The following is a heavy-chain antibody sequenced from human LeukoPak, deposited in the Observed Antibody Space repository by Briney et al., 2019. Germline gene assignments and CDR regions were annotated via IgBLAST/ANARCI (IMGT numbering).Heavy chain of an antibody. V-gene: IGHV1-2*02. CDR2: INPNSGGT. CDR1: GYTFTGYY. D-gene: IGHD3-16*01. J-gene: IGHJ4*02. CDR3: ARDMITFGGAHDY. Sequence: GASVKVSCKASGYTFTGYYMHWARQAPGQGLEWMGWINPNSGGTNYAQKFQGRVTMTRDTSISTAYMELSRLRSDDTAVYYCARDMITFGGAHDYWGQGTLVTVSS.